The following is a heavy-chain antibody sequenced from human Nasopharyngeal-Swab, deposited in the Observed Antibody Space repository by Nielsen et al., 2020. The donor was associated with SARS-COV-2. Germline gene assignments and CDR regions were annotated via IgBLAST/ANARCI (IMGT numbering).Heavy chain of an antibody. V-gene: IGHV4-34*01. J-gene: IGHJ6*03. CDR3: ARERQLPQYYYYYYYMDV. CDR1: GGSFNGYY. Sequence: SETLSLTCAVYGGSFNGYYWSWIRQPPGKGLEWIGEINHSGSTNYNPSLKSRVTISVDTSKNQFSLKLSSVTAADTAVYYCARERQLPQYYYYYYYMDVWGKGTTVTVSS. D-gene: IGHD2-2*01. CDR2: INHSGST.